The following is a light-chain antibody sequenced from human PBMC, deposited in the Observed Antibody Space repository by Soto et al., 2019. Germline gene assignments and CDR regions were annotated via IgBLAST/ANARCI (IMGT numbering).Light chain of an antibody. CDR2: GNS. CDR1: NSNIGAGYD. V-gene: IGLV1-40*01. CDR3: QSYGDSLSGYV. Sequence: QSVLTQPPSVSFAPGQRVTISCTGSNSNIGAGYDVHWYQQLPGTAPKLLIYGNSNRPSGVPDRFSGSKSGTSASLTITGLQAEDEADYYCQSYGDSLSGYVFGTGTKVTVL. J-gene: IGLJ1*01.